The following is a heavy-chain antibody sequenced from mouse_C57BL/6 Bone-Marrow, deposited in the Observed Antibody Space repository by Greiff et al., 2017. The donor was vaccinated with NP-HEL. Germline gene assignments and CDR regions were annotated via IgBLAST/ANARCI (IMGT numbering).Heavy chain of an antibody. J-gene: IGHJ3*01. D-gene: IGHD1-1*01. CDR2: IDPSDSYT. Sequence: QVQLQQPGAGLVKPGPSVTLSCKASGYTFTTYWMQWVKQRPGQGLEWCGEIDPSDSYTNYNQKFKGNATLTVDTSSSTASMQLSSLTSEDAAVYYCARKAECDRSCEFAYWGQGTLVTVSA. CDR3: ARKAECDRSCEFAY. V-gene: IGHV1-50*01. CDR1: GYTFTTYW.